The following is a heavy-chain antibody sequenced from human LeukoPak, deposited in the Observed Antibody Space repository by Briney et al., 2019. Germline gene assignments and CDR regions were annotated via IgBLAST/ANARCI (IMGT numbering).Heavy chain of an antibody. CDR3: ARGSGWYNP. Sequence: SETLSLTCTVSGGSISSSSWSWIRQPPGKGLEWIGYIYYSASTNYSPSLKSRVTISVDTSKNQFSLKLSSVTAADTAVYFCARGSGWYNPWGQGTLVTVSS. J-gene: IGHJ5*02. V-gene: IGHV4-59*01. CDR1: GGSISSSS. D-gene: IGHD6-19*01. CDR2: IYYSAST.